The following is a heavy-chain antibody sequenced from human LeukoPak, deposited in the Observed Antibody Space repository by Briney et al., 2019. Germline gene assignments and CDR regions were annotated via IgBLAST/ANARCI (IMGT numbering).Heavy chain of an antibody. J-gene: IGHJ4*02. CDR2: ISGSGGST. V-gene: IGHV3-23*01. CDR3: AKDFYPRRPVTTSFDY. D-gene: IGHD4-17*01. CDR1: GFTFSSYS. Sequence: GGSLRLSCAASGFTFSSYSMNWVRQAPGKGLEWVSAISGSGGSTYYADSVKGRFTISRDNSKNTLYLQMNSLRAEDTAVYYCAKDFYPRRPVTTSFDYWGQGTLVTVSS.